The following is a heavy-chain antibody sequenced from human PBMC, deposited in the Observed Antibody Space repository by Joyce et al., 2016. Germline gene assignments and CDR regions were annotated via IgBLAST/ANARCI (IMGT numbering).Heavy chain of an antibody. CDR2: IDWDGDK. V-gene: IGHV2-70*13. CDR3: ARIGDSGYDY. J-gene: IGHJ1*01. CDR1: GFSLRTTGMC. D-gene: IGHD3-16*01. Sequence: QVILRESGPALVKPTQNLTLTCTFSGFSLRTTGMCVSWIRQSSGKALEWLSVIDWDGDKYYSPSLKARLTISKDSAEDQVVLRMTNMDPVNTATYYCARIGDSGYDYWGQGMLVTVS.